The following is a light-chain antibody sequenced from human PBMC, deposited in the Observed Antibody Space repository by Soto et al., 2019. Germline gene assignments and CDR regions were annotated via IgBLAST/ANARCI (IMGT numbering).Light chain of an antibody. J-gene: IGKJ5*01. Sequence: EIVMTQSPATLSVSPGERATLSCRASQSVSSNLAWYQQKPGQAPRLLIYGASTRPTGIPARFSGSGSGTEFTLTISSLQPDDVAAYYCQQHSHWPITFGQGTRVEIK. CDR2: GAS. CDR1: QSVSSN. V-gene: IGKV3-15*01. CDR3: QQHSHWPIT.